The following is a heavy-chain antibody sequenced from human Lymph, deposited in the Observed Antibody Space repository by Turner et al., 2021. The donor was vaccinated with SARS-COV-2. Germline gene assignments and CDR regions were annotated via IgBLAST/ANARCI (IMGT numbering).Heavy chain of an antibody. D-gene: IGHD2-8*01. CDR1: GGSISSGDYS. Sequence: QVQLQESGPGLLKPSQTLSLTCTVSGGSISSGDYSCSWIRQPPGKGLEWIGYIYYSGSTYYNPSLKSRVTISVDTSKNQFSLKLSSVTAADTAVYYCARVVVLRRAYFDYWGQGTLVTVSS. CDR3: ARVVVLRRAYFDY. V-gene: IGHV4-30-4*01. J-gene: IGHJ4*02. CDR2: IYYSGST.